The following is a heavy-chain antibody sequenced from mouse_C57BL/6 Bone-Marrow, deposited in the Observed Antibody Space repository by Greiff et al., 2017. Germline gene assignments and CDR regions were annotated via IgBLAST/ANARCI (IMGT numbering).Heavy chain of an antibody. Sequence: EVQLMESGGGLVKPGGSLTLSCAASGFTFSSYAMSWVRQTPEKRLEWVATISDGGSYNYYPDNVKGRFTISRDNAKNNLYLQLSHLKSEDTAIDNCARGGEKAMDYWGQGTSVTVSS. V-gene: IGHV5-4*01. CDR2: ISDGGSYN. CDR1: GFTFSSYA. CDR3: ARGGEKAMDY. J-gene: IGHJ4*01. D-gene: IGHD2-13*01.